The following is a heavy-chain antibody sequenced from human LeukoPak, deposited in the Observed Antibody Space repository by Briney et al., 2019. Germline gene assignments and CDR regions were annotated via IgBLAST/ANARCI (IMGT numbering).Heavy chain of an antibody. CDR1: GFTFSDSY. D-gene: IGHD1-26*01. CDR2: ITGRGGRT. V-gene: IGHV3-23*01. Sequence: GGSLRLSCAVSGFTFSDSYMSWFLRPPGKGLEWVSAITGRGGRTYYEDSVKSRVTISRDTSKNTFYLQMNCVSAADTAMYYCAKEYSGTYSPFPSYCRNWERETRDPVPRASTRGQ. CDR3: AKEYSGTYSPFPSYCRNWERETRDPVPRAST. J-gene: IGHJ3*01.